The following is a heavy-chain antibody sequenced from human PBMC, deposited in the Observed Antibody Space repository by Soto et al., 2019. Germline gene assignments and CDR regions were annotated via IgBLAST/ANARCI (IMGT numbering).Heavy chain of an antibody. J-gene: IGHJ4*02. D-gene: IGHD1-7*01. Sequence: SETLSLTCAVYGGSFSGYYWSWIRQAPGKGLEWIGEINHSGSTNYNPSLKSRVTISVDTSKNQFSVKLSSVTAADTAVYYCARGRWELRFDQWGQGTPVTVSS. V-gene: IGHV4-34*01. CDR1: GGSFSGYY. CDR2: INHSGST. CDR3: ARGRWELRFDQ.